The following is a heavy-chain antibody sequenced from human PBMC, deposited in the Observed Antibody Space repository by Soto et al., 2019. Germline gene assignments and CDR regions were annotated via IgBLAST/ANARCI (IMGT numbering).Heavy chain of an antibody. D-gene: IGHD5-12*01. J-gene: IGHJ4*02. CDR3: ARGAVDIVATIWV. CDR1: GFTFSSYA. CDR2: ISYDGSNK. Sequence: GGSLRLSCAASGFTFSSYAMHWVRQAPGKGLEWVAVISYDGSNKYYADSVKGRFTISRDNSKNTLYLQMNSLRAEDTAVYYCARGAVDIVATIWVWGQGTLVTVSS. V-gene: IGHV3-30-3*01.